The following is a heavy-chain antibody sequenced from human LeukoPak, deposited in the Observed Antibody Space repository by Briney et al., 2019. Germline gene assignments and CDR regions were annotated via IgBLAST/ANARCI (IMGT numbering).Heavy chain of an antibody. CDR2: IYSGGST. V-gene: IGHV3-53*01. CDR1: GFTVSSNY. D-gene: IGHD6-19*01. CDR3: ARTYSSGWSSDY. Sequence: GGSLRLSCAASGFTVSSNYMSWVRQAPGKGLEWVSVIYSGGSTYYADSVKGRFTISRDNSKNTLYLQMNSLRAEDTAVYYCARTYSSGWSSDYWGQGTLVTVSS. J-gene: IGHJ4*02.